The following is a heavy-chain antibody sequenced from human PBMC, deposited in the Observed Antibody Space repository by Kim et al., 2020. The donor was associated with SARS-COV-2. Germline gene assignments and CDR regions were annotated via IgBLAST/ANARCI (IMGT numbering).Heavy chain of an antibody. Sequence: SEKYYVDSVKGRFTISRDTAKNSLYLQMNSLRVEDTAVYYCAGGGIYYLIYWGRGTLVTVSS. CDR3: AGGGIYYLIY. J-gene: IGHJ4*02. V-gene: IGHV3-7*01. D-gene: IGHD2-8*02. CDR2: SEK.